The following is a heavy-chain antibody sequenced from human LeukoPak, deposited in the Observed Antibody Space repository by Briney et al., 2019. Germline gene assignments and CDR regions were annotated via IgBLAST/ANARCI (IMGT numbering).Heavy chain of an antibody. V-gene: IGHV3-74*01. CDR3: ARGGSGSSYLVHI. Sequence: GGSLRLSCAASGFTFSSYWMHWVRQAPGKGLVWVSLISTDGGSTRYADSVKGRFTISRDNAKNTLYVQMNSLRAEDTAVYYCARGGSGSSYLVHIWGQGTLVTVSS. CDR2: ISTDGGST. J-gene: IGHJ4*02. D-gene: IGHD1-26*01. CDR1: GFTFSSYW.